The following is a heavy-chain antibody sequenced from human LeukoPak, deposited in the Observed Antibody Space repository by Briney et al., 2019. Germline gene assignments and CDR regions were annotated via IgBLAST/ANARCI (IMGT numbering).Heavy chain of an antibody. V-gene: IGHV5-51*01. J-gene: IGHJ4*02. CDR3: ARQALTSSGWSPFDY. D-gene: IGHD6-19*01. Sequence: GESLKISFKGSGYGFTSYWIGWVRRMPGKGLEWMGIIYPGDSDTRYSPSFQGQVTISADKSISTAYLQWSSLKASDTAMYYCARQALTSSGWSPFDYWGQGTLVTVSS. CDR2: IYPGDSDT. CDR1: GYGFTSYW.